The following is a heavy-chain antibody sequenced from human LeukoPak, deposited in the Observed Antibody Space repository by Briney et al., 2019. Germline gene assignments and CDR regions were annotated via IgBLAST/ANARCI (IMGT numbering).Heavy chain of an antibody. CDR1: GFSFSTYW. J-gene: IGHJ4*02. V-gene: IGHV3-7*01. CDR2: INQDGTGK. D-gene: IGHD5-18*01. CDR3: ARHLSGITGYTYGRGIDY. Sequence: GGSLRLSCAASGFSFSTYWMSWVRQAPGKGLEWVANINQDGTGKYYVDSVKGRFTIFRDNAKTSLYLQMNSLRAEDTAVYYCARHLSGITGYTYGRGIDYWGQGTLVTVSS.